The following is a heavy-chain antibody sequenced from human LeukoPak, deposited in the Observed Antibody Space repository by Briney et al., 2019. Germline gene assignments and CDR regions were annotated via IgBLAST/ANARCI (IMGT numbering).Heavy chain of an antibody. J-gene: IGHJ4*02. CDR3: AKATGHGDFRTDY. CDR1: GFIFAAYA. V-gene: IGHV3-43*02. CDR2: INGDGGRT. Sequence: GGSLRLSCAASGFIFAAYAMHWVRQVPRKGLEWVSLINGDGGRTFYADSVRGRFTISRDNSKNSLYLQMSGLRPEDTAFFYCAKATGHGDFRTDYWGQGTLVTVSS. D-gene: IGHD1-1*01.